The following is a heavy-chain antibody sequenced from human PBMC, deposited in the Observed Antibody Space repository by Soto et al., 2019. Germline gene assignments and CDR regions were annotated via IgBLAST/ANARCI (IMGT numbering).Heavy chain of an antibody. CDR3: AXDYTVAADPSSVILFDY. J-gene: IGHJ4*02. V-gene: IGHV3-23*01. CDR1: GFTFNDYA. Sequence: GGSLRRSCTASGFTFNDYAMSWVRQARGKRLEWVSIIIANGGTFYADSVKGRFTISRDNSKNTVYLQMSRLRVEDTAIYYCAXDYTVAADPSSVILFDYWGQGALVTVSS. D-gene: IGHD2-15*01. CDR2: IIANGGT.